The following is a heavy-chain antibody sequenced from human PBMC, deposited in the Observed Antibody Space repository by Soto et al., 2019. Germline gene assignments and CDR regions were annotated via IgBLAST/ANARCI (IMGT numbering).Heavy chain of an antibody. D-gene: IGHD2-2*02. V-gene: IGHV1-18*01. CDR1: GYTFTQYG. J-gene: IGHJ4*02. CDR2: MSGSGDHT. CDR3: AREYCSDARCYNGDY. Sequence: ASVKVSCKASGYTFTQYGISWVRQAPGQGLEWMGWMSGSGDHTKYAQKFQGRVTVTTDTFTTTVYMELGSLTSDDTAVYYCAREYCSDARCYNGDYWGQGTLVTVSS.